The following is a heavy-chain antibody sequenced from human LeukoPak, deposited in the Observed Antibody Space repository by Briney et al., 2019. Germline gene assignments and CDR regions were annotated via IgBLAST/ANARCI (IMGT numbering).Heavy chain of an antibody. CDR3: VRSSTYHLFDD. J-gene: IGHJ4*02. V-gene: IGHV4-59*08. Sequence: SETLSLTCTVSGGSIRSYYWSWIRQPPGKGLEWIGYIYYSGSTKYNPSLKSRVTISVDTSKNQFSLKLSSVTAADTAVYYCVRSSTYHLFDDWGQGTLVTVSS. CDR1: GGSIRSYY. CDR2: IYYSGST. D-gene: IGHD2-15*01.